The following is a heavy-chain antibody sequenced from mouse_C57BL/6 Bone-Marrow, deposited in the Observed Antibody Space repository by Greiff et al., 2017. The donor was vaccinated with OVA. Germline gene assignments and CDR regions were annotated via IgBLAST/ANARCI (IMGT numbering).Heavy chain of an antibody. D-gene: IGHD2-14*01. CDR2: ISHGGGYT. CDR1: GFTFSSYA. Sequence: EVQRVESGAGLVKPGASLKLSCAASGFTFSSYAMPWVRQSPEQRLEWVATISHGGGYTYYPDNVQGRFTITRDTAKNTPYLQMSHLKSEDTAMYYCARDRIPLWVRRAYWGQGTLVTVSA. V-gene: IGHV5-4*01. CDR3: ARDRIPLWVRRAY. J-gene: IGHJ3*01.